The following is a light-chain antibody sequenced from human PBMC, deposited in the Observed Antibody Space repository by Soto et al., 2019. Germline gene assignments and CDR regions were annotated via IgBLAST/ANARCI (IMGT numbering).Light chain of an antibody. Sequence: EIVITQSPATLSVSPGERATLSCRASQSVSSNLAWYQQKPGQAPRPLIYGASTRATGIPARFSGSGSGTELTLTISSLQSEDFAVYYCQQYNNWPRWTFGQGTKVDIK. CDR1: QSVSSN. CDR2: GAS. CDR3: QQYNNWPRWT. V-gene: IGKV3-15*01. J-gene: IGKJ1*01.